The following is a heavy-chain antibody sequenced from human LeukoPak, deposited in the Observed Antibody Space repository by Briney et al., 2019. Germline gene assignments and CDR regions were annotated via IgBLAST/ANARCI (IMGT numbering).Heavy chain of an antibody. J-gene: IGHJ4*02. CDR2: IIPIFGTA. V-gene: IGHV1-69*13. CDR3: ARECSSTSCFDY. D-gene: IGHD2-2*01. CDR1: GGTFSSYA. Sequence: GASVKVSCKAPGGTFSSYAISWVRQAPGQGLEWMGGIIPIFGTANYAQKFQGRVTITADESTSTAYMELSSLRSEDTAVYYCARECSSTSCFDYWGQGTLVTVSS.